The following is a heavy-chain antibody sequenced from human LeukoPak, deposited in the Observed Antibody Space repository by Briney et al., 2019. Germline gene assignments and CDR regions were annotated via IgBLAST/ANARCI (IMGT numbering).Heavy chain of an antibody. Sequence: SVKVSCKASGGTFSIYAISWVRQAPGQGLGWMGGIIPIFGTANYAQKFQGRVTIPADKSTSTAYMELSSLRSEDTAVYYCARQYCSGGSCRFFDYWGQGTLVTVSS. V-gene: IGHV1-69*06. CDR2: IIPIFGTA. J-gene: IGHJ4*02. D-gene: IGHD2-15*01. CDR3: ARQYCSGGSCRFFDY. CDR1: GGTFSIYA.